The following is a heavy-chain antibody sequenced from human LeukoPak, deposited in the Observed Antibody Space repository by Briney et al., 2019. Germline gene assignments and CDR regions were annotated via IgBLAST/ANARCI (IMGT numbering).Heavy chain of an antibody. CDR1: GYTFTGYY. V-gene: IGHV1-2*02. D-gene: IGHD2-2*02. Sequence: GASVKVSCKASGYTFTGYYIHWVRQAPGQGPEWMGWINPDSGGTNYEQKFQGRVTMSRDTSISTAYMEVSRLRSDDTAVYYCAREPIVLVPAAIFNWFDPWGQGTLVTVSS. CDR3: AREPIVLVPAAIFNWFDP. J-gene: IGHJ5*02. CDR2: INPDSGGT.